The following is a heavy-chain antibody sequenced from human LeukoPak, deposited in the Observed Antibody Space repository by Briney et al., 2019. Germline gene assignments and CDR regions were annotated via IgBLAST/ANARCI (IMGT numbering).Heavy chain of an antibody. Sequence: GGSLRLSCAASGFTFSDYYMSWIRQAPGKGLEWVSSISSSSSYIYYADSVKGRFTISRDNAKDSLYLQMNSLRAEDTAVYYCARDHVSHYMDVWGKGTTVTISS. CDR1: GFTFSDYY. CDR2: ISSSSSYI. CDR3: ARDHVSHYMDV. V-gene: IGHV3-11*06. D-gene: IGHD3-10*02. J-gene: IGHJ6*03.